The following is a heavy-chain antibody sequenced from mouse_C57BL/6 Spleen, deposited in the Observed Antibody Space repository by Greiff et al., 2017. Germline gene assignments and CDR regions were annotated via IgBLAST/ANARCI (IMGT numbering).Heavy chain of an antibody. Sequence: VQLQQSGAELVRPGASVTLSCKASGYTFTDYEMPWVKRTPVHGLEWIGAIDPETGGTAYNQKFKGKAILTADKSSSTAYMELRSLTSEDSAVYYCTRSGSIHYWGQGTTLTVSS. J-gene: IGHJ2*01. CDR1: GYTFTDYE. CDR3: TRSGSIHY. CDR2: IDPETGGT. V-gene: IGHV1-15*01. D-gene: IGHD1-1*01.